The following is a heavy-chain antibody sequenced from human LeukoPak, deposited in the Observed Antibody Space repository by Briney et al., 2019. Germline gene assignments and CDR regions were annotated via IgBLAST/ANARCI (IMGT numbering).Heavy chain of an antibody. CDR2: ISYDGSNK. CDR1: GFTFSSYG. CDR3: AKDLGFGESFIYGMDV. D-gene: IGHD3-10*01. Sequence: GRSLRLSCAASGFTFSSYGMHWVRQAPGKGLEWVAVISYDGSNKYYADSVKGRFTISRDNSKNTLYLQMNSLRAEDTAVYYCAKDLGFGESFIYGMDVWGQGTTVTVSS. V-gene: IGHV3-30*18. J-gene: IGHJ6*02.